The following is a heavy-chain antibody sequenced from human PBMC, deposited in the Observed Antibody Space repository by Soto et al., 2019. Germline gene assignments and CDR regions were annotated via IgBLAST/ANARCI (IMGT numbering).Heavy chain of an antibody. J-gene: IGHJ4*02. CDR1: GFTFSSYS. Sequence: PGGFLRLSCAASGFTFSSYSMNLVRQAPGKGLEWVSSISSSSSYIYYADSVKGRFTISRDNAKNSLYLQMNSLRAEDTAVYYCARSITVASGLGPFDYWGQGKLVTVSS. D-gene: IGHD4-4*01. CDR2: ISSSSSYI. V-gene: IGHV3-21*01. CDR3: ARSITVASGLGPFDY.